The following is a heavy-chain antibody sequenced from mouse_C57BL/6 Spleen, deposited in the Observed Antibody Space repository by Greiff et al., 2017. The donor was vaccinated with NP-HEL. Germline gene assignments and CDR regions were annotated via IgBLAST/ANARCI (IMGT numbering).Heavy chain of an antibody. V-gene: IGHV14-4*01. J-gene: IGHJ3*01. CDR3: TTGSSSWLAY. CDR2: IDPENGDT. CDR1: GFNIKDDY. Sequence: EVMLVESGAELVRPGASVKLSCTASGFNIKDDYMHWVKQRPEQGLEWIGWIDPENGDTEYASKFQGKATITAYTSSNTAYLQLSSLTSEDTAVYYCTTGSSSWLAYWGQGTLVTVSA. D-gene: IGHD1-1*01.